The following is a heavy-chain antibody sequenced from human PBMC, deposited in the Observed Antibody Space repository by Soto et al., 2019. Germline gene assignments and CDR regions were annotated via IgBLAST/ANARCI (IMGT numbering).Heavy chain of an antibody. CDR2: IYYSGST. CDR3: ARGDYDFWSGRTYYYYYMDV. Sequence: PSDTLSLTCTVSGGSISSYYWSWIRQPPGKGLEWIGYIYYSGSTNYSPSLKSRVTISVDTSKNQFSLKLSSVTAADTAVYYCARGDYDFWSGRTYYYYYMDVWGKGTTVTVSS. D-gene: IGHD3-3*01. J-gene: IGHJ6*03. CDR1: GGSISSYY. V-gene: IGHV4-59*01.